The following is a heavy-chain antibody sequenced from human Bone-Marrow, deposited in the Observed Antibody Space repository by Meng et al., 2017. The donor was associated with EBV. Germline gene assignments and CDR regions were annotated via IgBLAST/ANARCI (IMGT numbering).Heavy chain of an antibody. V-gene: IGHV4-61*01. CDR2: IYYNGNT. CDR3: ASTSGNLIYSDY. CDR1: GASASSGSYY. J-gene: IGHJ4*02. D-gene: IGHD1-26*01. Sequence: QVQLRGAGPGLVKPSETLSLTCTVSGASASSGSYYWNWIRQPPGKGLEWIGYIYYNGNTNYNPSLKSRVTISVDTSKNQFSLKLSSVTAADTAVYYCASTSGNLIYSDYWGQGTLVTVSS.